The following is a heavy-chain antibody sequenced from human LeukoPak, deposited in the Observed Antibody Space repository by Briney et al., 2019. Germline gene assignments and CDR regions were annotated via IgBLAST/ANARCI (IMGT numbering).Heavy chain of an antibody. J-gene: IGHJ3*02. CDR2: IYYSGST. Sequence: SETLSLTCTVSGGSISSGDYYWSWIRQPPGKGLEWIGYIYYSGSTYYNPSLKSRVTISVDTSKNQFSLKLSSVTAADTAVYYWARERPLTESAFDIWAKGTMVTVSP. CDR3: ARERPLTESAFDI. D-gene: IGHD1-14*01. CDR1: GGSISSGDYY. V-gene: IGHV4-30-4*01.